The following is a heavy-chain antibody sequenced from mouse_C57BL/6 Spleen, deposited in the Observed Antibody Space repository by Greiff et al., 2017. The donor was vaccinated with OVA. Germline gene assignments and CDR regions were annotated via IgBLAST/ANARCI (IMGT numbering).Heavy chain of an antibody. CDR1: GFNIKDDY. J-gene: IGHJ3*01. CDR3: TTGPAGAY. Sequence: VQLQQPGAELVRPGASVKLSCTASGFNIKDDYMHWVKQRPEQGLEWIGWIDPENGDTEYASKFQGKATITADTSSNTAYLQLSSLTSEDTAVYYCTTGPAGAYWGQGTLVTVSA. V-gene: IGHV14-4*01. CDR2: IDPENGDT.